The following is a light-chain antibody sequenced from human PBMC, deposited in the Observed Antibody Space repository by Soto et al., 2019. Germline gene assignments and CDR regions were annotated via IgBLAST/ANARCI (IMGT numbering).Light chain of an antibody. CDR2: GTS. Sequence: EIVLTQSPGTLSLSPVERATLSCRASQSIASRYLAWYQQKPGQAPRLLIYGTSSRATGIPDRFSGSGSGTDFTLTISRLEPEDFAVYYCHHYDNSPPFPFGPGTKVDIK. V-gene: IGKV3-20*01. CDR1: QSIASRY. CDR3: HHYDNSPPFP. J-gene: IGKJ3*01.